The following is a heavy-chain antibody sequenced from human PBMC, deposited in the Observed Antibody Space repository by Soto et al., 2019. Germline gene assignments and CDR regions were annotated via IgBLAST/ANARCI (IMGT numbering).Heavy chain of an antibody. CDR2: TYYRSKWYN. J-gene: IGHJ4*02. CDR1: GDRVSSNSAA. CDR3: ARSPTQFLFWSGYPYFDY. Sequence: SQTLSLTCAISGDRVSSNSAAWNWIRPSPSRGLEWLGRTYYRSKWYNDYAVSVKSRITINPDTSKNQFSLQLNSVTPEDTAVYYCARSPTQFLFWSGYPYFDYWGQGTLVTVSS. D-gene: IGHD3-3*01. V-gene: IGHV6-1*01.